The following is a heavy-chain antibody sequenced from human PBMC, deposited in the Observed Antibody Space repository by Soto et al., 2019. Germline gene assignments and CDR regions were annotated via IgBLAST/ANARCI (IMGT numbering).Heavy chain of an antibody. Sequence: QVQLVQSGAEVKKPGASVKVSCEASGYTFIDYYMHWVRQAPGQGFEWMGRISPKRGGTNYAQKFQGRVTMTWDTSLNTAYMELSSLMSEYTAVYYCARPPGYISDWYYFDLWGQGTLVTVSS. CDR3: ARPPGYISDWYYFDL. J-gene: IGHJ4*02. D-gene: IGHD6-19*01. CDR1: GYTFIDYY. CDR2: ISPKRGGT. V-gene: IGHV1-2*02.